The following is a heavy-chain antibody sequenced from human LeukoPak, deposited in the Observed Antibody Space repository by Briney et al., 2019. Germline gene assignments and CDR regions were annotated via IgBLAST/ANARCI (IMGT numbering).Heavy chain of an antibody. Sequence: PGGSLRLSCAASGFTFNSYWMSWVRQAPGKGLEWVANIKQDGSEKYYVDSVKGRFTISRDNAKNSLYLQMNSLRAEDTAVYYCAREAIEYDYVWGSYELDYWGQGTLVTVSS. D-gene: IGHD3-16*01. V-gene: IGHV3-7*01. J-gene: IGHJ4*02. CDR1: GFTFNSYW. CDR3: AREAIEYDYVWGSYELDY. CDR2: IKQDGSEK.